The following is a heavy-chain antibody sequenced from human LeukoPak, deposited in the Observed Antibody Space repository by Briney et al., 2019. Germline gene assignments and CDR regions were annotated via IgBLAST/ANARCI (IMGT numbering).Heavy chain of an antibody. Sequence: GGSLRLSCAASGFTFSRYGMHWVRQAPGKGREWVAVISYDGSNKYYAVSVKGRLPISRDNSKNTLYLQMNSLRAEDTAVYYCAKEGGDDYGDYRDLWYYYWGQGTLVTVSS. CDR2: ISYDGSNK. CDR3: AKEGGDDYGDYRDLWYYY. J-gene: IGHJ4*02. D-gene: IGHD4-17*01. CDR1: GFTFSRYG. V-gene: IGHV3-30*18.